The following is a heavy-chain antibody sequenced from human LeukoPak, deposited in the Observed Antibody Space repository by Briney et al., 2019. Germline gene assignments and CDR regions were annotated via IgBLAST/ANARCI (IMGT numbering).Heavy chain of an antibody. Sequence: ASVKVSCKASGYKSSDYYIHWVRQAPGQGLEWMGWINPKSGASSSSQSFQGRVTLTRDTSLNTLYMEMSRPQSDDTAVYFCASGTVTTSFVLSGWFDPWGPGALVTVSS. CDR3: ASGTVTTSFVLSGWFDP. D-gene: IGHD4-17*01. J-gene: IGHJ5*02. CDR1: GYKSSDYY. CDR2: INPKSGAS. V-gene: IGHV1-2*02.